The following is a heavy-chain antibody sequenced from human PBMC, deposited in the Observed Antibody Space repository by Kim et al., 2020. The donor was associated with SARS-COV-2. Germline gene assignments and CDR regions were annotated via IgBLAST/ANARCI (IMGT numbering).Heavy chain of an antibody. CDR1: GGSISSSSYY. J-gene: IGHJ4*02. Sequence: SETLSLTCTVSGGSISSSSYYWGWIRQPPGKGLEWIGSIYYSGSTYYNPSLKSRVTISVDTSKNQFSLKLSSVTAADTAVYYCARSNPTYGGIAVAGDFDYWGQGTLVTVSS. D-gene: IGHD6-19*01. CDR3: ARSNPTYGGIAVAGDFDY. CDR2: IYYSGST. V-gene: IGHV4-39*07.